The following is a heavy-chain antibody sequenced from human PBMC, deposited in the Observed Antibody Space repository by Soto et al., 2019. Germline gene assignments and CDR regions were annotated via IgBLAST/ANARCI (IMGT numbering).Heavy chain of an antibody. Sequence: EVQLVESGGDLVQPGGSLSLSCAASGFTFSGYEMNWVRQAPGKGLEWVSYISSRGTTIYYADSVKDRFTISRDNAKNSLYLQMSSLRAEDTAVYYCAKAVHYDSSGYMDAFDIWGQGTMVTVSS. V-gene: IGHV3-48*03. CDR2: ISSRGTTI. CDR1: GFTFSGYE. J-gene: IGHJ3*02. D-gene: IGHD3-22*01. CDR3: AKAVHYDSSGYMDAFDI.